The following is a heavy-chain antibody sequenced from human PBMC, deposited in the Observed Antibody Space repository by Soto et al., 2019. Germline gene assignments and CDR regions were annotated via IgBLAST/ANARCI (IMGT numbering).Heavy chain of an antibody. D-gene: IGHD4-17*01. V-gene: IGHV3-30*18. CDR1: GFTFSSYG. Sequence: GGSLRLSCAASGFTFSSYGMHWVRQAPGKGLEWVAVISYDGSNKYYADSVKGRFTISRDNSKNTLYLQMNSLRAEDTAVYYCAKDVATVTSGDYWGQGTLVTVSS. J-gene: IGHJ4*02. CDR2: ISYDGSNK. CDR3: AKDVATVTSGDY.